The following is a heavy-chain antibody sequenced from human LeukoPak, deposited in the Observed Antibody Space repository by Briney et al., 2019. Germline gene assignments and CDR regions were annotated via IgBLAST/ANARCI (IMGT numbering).Heavy chain of an antibody. CDR2: ISSSSRYI. D-gene: IGHD6-13*01. V-gene: IGHV3-21*01. J-gene: IGHJ4*02. Sequence: PGGSLTLSCAACGFTFSSYSMNWVRQAPGKGLEWVSSISSSSRYIYYAHPLKGRFTIFRDNAKNSLYLQMNSLRAEDTAVYYCARAGSSWDFDYWGQGTLVTVSS. CDR3: ARAGSSWDFDY. CDR1: GFTFSSYS.